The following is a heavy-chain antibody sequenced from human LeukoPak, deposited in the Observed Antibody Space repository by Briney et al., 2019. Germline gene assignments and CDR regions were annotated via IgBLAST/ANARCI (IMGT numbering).Heavy chain of an antibody. V-gene: IGHV4-4*07. CDR3: ARHGYTASLYSLAY. CDR1: SGSINSYF. Sequence: SETLSLTRTVSSGSINSYFWGWVRQPAGRGLEWIGRIYTTGYTHYNPSLKSRLTMSVDTSKRQFSLNLRSVTAADTAIYYCARHGYTASLYSLAYWSHGTRVTVSS. J-gene: IGHJ4*01. CDR2: IYTTGYT. D-gene: IGHD3-16*01.